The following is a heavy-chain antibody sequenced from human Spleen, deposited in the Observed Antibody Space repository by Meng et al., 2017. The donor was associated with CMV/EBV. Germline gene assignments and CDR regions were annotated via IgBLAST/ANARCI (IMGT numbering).Heavy chain of an antibody. D-gene: IGHD6-6*01. CDR3: ARSTSSSTDYWR. J-gene: IGHJ4*02. CDR1: GFTFSNYW. Sequence: GESLKISCAASGFTFSNYWMHWVRQAPGKGLVWVARIDSDESNTSDESKTRYADSVKGRFTISRDDARNTLYLQMNSLRVDDTAVYYCARSTSSSTDYWRWGQGILVTVSS. V-gene: IGHV3-74*01. CDR2: IDSDESNT.